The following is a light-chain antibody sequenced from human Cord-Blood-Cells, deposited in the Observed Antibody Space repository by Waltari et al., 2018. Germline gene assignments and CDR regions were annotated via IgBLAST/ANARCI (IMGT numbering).Light chain of an antibody. CDR2: GAS. CDR3: QQYNNWPPLT. CDR1: QSVSSN. Sequence: EIVMTQSPATLSVSPGESATLSCSASQSVSSNLAWYQQKPGQAPRLLIYGASTRATGIPARCSGSGSGTEFTLTISSLQSEDFAVYYCQQYNNWPPLTFGGGTKVEIK. J-gene: IGKJ4*01. V-gene: IGKV3-15*01.